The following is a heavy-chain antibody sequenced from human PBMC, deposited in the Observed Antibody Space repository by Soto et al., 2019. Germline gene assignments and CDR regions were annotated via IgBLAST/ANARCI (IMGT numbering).Heavy chain of an antibody. Sequence: SETLSLTCTVSGGSISSYYWSWIRQPPGKGLEWIGYIYYSGSTNYNPSLKSRVTISVDTSKNQFSLKLSSVAAADTAVYYCARAMVVTPEFDYWGQRTLVTVSS. J-gene: IGHJ4*02. CDR3: ARAMVVTPEFDY. V-gene: IGHV4-59*01. CDR1: GGSISSYY. CDR2: IYYSGST. D-gene: IGHD2-21*02.